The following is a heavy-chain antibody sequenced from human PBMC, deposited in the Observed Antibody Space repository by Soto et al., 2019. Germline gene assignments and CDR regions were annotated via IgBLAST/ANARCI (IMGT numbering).Heavy chain of an antibody. CDR3: ARGTDYFDF. D-gene: IGHD4-17*01. CDR2: LIPLFGSP. Sequence: QVQLVQSGAEVKKPGSSVKVSCKAPGGTFRTDGFNWVRQAPGQGLQWMGGLIPLFGSPKYAQNFQGRVTITADESTTTAYMELSRLRSDDSAVYYSARGTDYFDFWGQGTLVTVSS. V-gene: IGHV1-69*12. CDR1: GGTFRTDG. J-gene: IGHJ4*02.